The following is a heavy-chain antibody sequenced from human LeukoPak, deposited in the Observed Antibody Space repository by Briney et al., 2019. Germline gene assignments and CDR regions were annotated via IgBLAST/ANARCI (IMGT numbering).Heavy chain of an antibody. CDR3: ARGLDYYDSSGYSY. D-gene: IGHD3-22*01. CDR1: GGSISSGGYY. CDR2: IYHSGST. J-gene: IGHJ4*02. Sequence: SETLSLTCTVSGGSISSGGYYWSWIRQPPGKGLEWIGYIYHSGSTYYNPSLKSRVTISVDRSKNQFSLKLSSVTAADTAVYYCARGLDYYDSSGYSYWGQGTLVTVSS. V-gene: IGHV4-30-2*01.